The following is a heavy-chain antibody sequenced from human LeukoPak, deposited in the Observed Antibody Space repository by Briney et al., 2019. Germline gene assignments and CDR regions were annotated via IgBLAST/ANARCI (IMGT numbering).Heavy chain of an antibody. CDR1: GFIFSSYW. V-gene: IGHV3-7*01. Sequence: GGSLRLSCAASGFIFSSYWMSWVRQARGEGLEWVANIKQDGSEKYYVDSVKGRFTISRDNAKNSLYLQMNSLRAEDTAVYYCAREVERRWYYYYYMDVWGKGTTVTVSS. D-gene: IGHD1-1*01. CDR3: AREVERRWYYYYYMDV. CDR2: IKQDGSEK. J-gene: IGHJ6*03.